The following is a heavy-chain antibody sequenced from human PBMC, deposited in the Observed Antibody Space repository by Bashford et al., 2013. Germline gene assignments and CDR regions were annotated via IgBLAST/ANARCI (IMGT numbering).Heavy chain of an antibody. CDR1: GFTFGDYA. CDR2: IRSKAYGGTT. CDR3: SRDEYSEVNYYYYGMDV. V-gene: IGHV3-49*03. D-gene: IGHD1-26*01. Sequence: GSLRLSCTASGFTFGDYAMSWFRQAPGKGLEWVGFIRSKAYGGTTEYAASVKGRFTISRDDSKSIAYLQMNSLKTEDTAVYYCSRDEYSEVNYYYYGMDVWGQGTTVTVSS. J-gene: IGHJ6*02.